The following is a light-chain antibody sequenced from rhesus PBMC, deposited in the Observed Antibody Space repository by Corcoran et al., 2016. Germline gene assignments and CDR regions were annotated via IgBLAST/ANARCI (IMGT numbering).Light chain of an antibody. CDR1: QSLVHSDGKTY. V-gene: IGKV2S8*01. CDR3: EQGTSVPT. Sequence: DVVMTQSPLSLPVTPGQPASISCRSSQSLVHSDGKTYLNWLQPKPGQPPRRQIYQGSNRDSGVPERFSGRGGGTEFARKSSRVEAGDVEVYYCEQGTSVPTFGGGTKVEIK. CDR2: QGS. J-gene: IGKJ4*01.